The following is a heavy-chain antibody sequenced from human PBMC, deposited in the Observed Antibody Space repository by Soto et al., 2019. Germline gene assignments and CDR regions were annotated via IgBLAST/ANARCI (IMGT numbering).Heavy chain of an antibody. CDR2: ISAYNGNT. V-gene: IGHV1-18*01. D-gene: IGHD6-6*01. Sequence: ASVKSCKASGYTFTSYGISWVRQAPGQGLEWMGWISAYNGNTNYAQKLQGRVTMTTDTSTSTANMVLRRLRSDDTAVYYCARDPRSIAARPSNWFDPWGQGTLVTVSS. CDR1: GYTFTSYG. J-gene: IGHJ5*02. CDR3: ARDPRSIAARPSNWFDP.